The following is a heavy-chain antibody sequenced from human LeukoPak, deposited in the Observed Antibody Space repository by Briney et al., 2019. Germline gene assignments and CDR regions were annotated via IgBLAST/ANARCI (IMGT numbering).Heavy chain of an antibody. D-gene: IGHD1-14*01. V-gene: IGHV4-59*01. CDR1: GDSISSYY. CDR3: ARGGATTDY. CDR2: IYNSEST. J-gene: IGHJ4*02. Sequence: SETLSPTCTVSGDSISSYYWSWIRRPPGKGLEWIGYIYNSESTNYNPSLKSRVTISVDTSKNQFSLKLSSVTAADTAVYYCARGGATTDYWGQGTLVTVSS.